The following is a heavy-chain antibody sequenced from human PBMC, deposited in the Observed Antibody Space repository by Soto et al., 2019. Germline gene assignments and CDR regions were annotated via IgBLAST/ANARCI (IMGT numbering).Heavy chain of an antibody. Sequence: GGSLRFSCAASGFTFSSYSMNWVRQAPGKGLEWVSSISSSSSYIYYADSVKGRFTISRDNAKNSLYLQMNSLRAEDTAVYYCARSTITFGGVIVIPLDYWGQGTLVTVSS. J-gene: IGHJ4*02. CDR2: ISSSSSYI. CDR3: ARSTITFGGVIVIPLDY. CDR1: GFTFSSYS. V-gene: IGHV3-21*01. D-gene: IGHD3-16*02.